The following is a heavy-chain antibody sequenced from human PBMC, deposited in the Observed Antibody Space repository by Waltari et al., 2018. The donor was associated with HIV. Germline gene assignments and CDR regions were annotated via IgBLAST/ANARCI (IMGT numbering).Heavy chain of an antibody. CDR2: INPSGGST. Sequence: QVQLVQSGAEVKKPGASVKVSCKASGYTFTRYYMHWVRQGPGQGLEWMGIINPSGGSTSYAQKFQGRVTLTRDTSTSTVYMELSSLRSEDTAVYYCARDGGVVVPSDYWGQGTLVTVSS. V-gene: IGHV1-46*01. D-gene: IGHD2-2*01. J-gene: IGHJ4*02. CDR3: ARDGGVVVPSDY. CDR1: GYTFTRYY.